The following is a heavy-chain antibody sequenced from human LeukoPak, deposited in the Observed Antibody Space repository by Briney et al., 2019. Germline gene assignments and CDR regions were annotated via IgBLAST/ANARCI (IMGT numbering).Heavy chain of an antibody. CDR3: ARDGYSCSWHGYYYYGMDV. CDR2: IYSGGST. CDR1: GFTVSSNY. D-gene: IGHD6-13*01. J-gene: IGHJ6*02. Sequence: PGGSLRLSCAASGFTVSSNYMSWVRQAPGKGLEWVSVIYSGGSTYYADSVKGRFTISRDNSKNTLYLQMNSLRAEDTAVYYCARDGYSCSWHGYYYYGMDVWGQGTTVTVSS. V-gene: IGHV3-53*01.